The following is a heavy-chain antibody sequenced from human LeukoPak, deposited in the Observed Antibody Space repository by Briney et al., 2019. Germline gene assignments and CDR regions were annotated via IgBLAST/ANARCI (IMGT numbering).Heavy chain of an antibody. V-gene: IGHV3-23*01. CDR1: GFTFSSYA. CDR3: AKDRDRGAAAGKEGFDY. D-gene: IGHD6-13*01. Sequence: PGGSLRLSCAASGFTFSSYAMSWVGQAPGKGLEWVAAISGSGGSTYYADSVKGRFTISRDNSKNTLYLQMNSLRAEDTAVYYCAKDRDRGAAAGKEGFDYWGQGTLVTVSS. J-gene: IGHJ4*02. CDR2: ISGSGGST.